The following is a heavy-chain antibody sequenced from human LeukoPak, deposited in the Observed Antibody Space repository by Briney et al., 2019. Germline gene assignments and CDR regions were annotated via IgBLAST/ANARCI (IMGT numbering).Heavy chain of an antibody. CDR1: GFNFGTYS. CDR3: ASVKRRAFDY. CDR2: INAASDAT. Sequence: GGSLRLSCAASGFNFGTYSMNWVRQAPGKGLEWLSYINAASDATYYADSVKGRFTISRDNAKNSLYLQMNSLRAEDTAVYYCASVKRRAFDYWGQGTLVTVSS. J-gene: IGHJ4*02. V-gene: IGHV3-48*01.